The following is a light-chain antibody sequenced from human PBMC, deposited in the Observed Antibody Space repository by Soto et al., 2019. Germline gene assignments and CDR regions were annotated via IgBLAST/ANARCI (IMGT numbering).Light chain of an antibody. Sequence: DIQMTQSPSSLSASVGDRVTITCHASQDISNYLNWYQHKPGKAPKLLIYDASNLETGVPSRFSGSGSGTDFTFTISSLQPEDIATYYCQQYDNLPPLTFGPGTKVDIK. CDR2: DAS. CDR3: QQYDNLPPLT. CDR1: QDISNY. J-gene: IGKJ3*01. V-gene: IGKV1-33*01.